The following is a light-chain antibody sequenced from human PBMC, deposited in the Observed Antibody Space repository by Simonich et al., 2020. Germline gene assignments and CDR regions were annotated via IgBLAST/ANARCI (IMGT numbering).Light chain of an antibody. Sequence: QSALTQPASVSGSPGQSITISCTGTSSDVGSYNLVSWYQQHPGKAPKLMIYEGSKRPSGVSKSFSGSKSGNTASLTISGLQAEDEADYYCCSYAGSSNVVFGGGTKLTVL. CDR2: EGS. CDR3: CSYAGSSNVV. J-gene: IGLJ2*01. V-gene: IGLV2-23*01. CDR1: SSDVGSYNL.